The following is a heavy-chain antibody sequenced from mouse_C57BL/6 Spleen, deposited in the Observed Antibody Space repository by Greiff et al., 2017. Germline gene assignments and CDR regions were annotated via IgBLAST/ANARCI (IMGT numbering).Heavy chain of an antibody. CDR3: ARGDYYGSSYY. D-gene: IGHD1-1*01. Sequence: QVQLQQSGAELVKPGASVKLSCKASGYTFTSYWMHWVKQRPGQGLEWIGMIHPNSGSTNYNEKFKSKATLTVDKSSSTAYMQLSSLTSEDSAVYYCARGDYYGSSYYWGQGTTLTVSS. CDR1: GYTFTSYW. CDR2: IHPNSGST. V-gene: IGHV1-64*01. J-gene: IGHJ2*01.